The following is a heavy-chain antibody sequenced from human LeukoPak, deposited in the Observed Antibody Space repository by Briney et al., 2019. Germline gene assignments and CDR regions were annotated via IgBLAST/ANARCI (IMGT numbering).Heavy chain of an antibody. Sequence: GGSLRLSCAASGFTFSSYTMNWIRQAPGKGLEWVSSISSSSNYIYYADSVKGQFTVSRDNAKNSLYLQMNSLRAEDTAVYYCARVAEAAAFDYWGQGTLVTVSS. D-gene: IGHD6-13*01. CDR2: ISSSSNYI. J-gene: IGHJ4*02. CDR1: GFTFSSYT. V-gene: IGHV3-21*01. CDR3: ARVAEAAAFDY.